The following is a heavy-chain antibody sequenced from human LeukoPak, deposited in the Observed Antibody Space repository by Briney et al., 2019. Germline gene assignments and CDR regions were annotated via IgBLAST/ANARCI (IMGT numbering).Heavy chain of an antibody. J-gene: IGHJ6*02. V-gene: IGHV3-33*01. D-gene: IGHD3-3*01. CDR1: GFTFSSYG. CDR3: ARDXPXCRFLEXLSTSCYYGMDV. Sequence: GGSLRLSCAASGFTFSSYGMHWVRQAPGKGLEWVAVIWYDGSNKYYADSVKGRFTISRDNSKNTLYLQMNSLRAEDTAVYYCARDXPXCRFLEXLSTSCYYGMDVWGQGTTVTVSS. CDR2: IWYDGSNK.